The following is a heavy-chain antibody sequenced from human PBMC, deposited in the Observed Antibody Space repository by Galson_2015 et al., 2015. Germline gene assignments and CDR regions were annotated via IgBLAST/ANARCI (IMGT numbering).Heavy chain of an antibody. D-gene: IGHD2-8*01. CDR2: ISAYNGNT. J-gene: IGHJ6*02. CDR1: GYTFTSYG. Sequence: SVKVSCKASGYTFTSYGISWVRQAPGQGLEWMGWISAYNGNTNYAQKLQGRVTMTTDTSTSTAYMELRSLRSDDTAVYYCARDGPCMITPTGYYYGMDVWGQGTPVTVSS. V-gene: IGHV1-18*04. CDR3: ARDGPCMITPTGYYYGMDV.